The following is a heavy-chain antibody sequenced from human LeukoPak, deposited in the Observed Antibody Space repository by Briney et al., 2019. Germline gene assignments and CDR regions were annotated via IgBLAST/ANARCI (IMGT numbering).Heavy chain of an antibody. CDR3: ARDTREGLDV. J-gene: IGHJ6*02. CDR1: GFTFSSYA. CDR2: IGLITTTT. V-gene: IGHV3-48*01. Sequence: GGSLRLSCAASGFTFSSYAMNWVRQTPGRGLEWLSYIGLITTTTSYADSVEGRFTISRDNAKNSLFLQMNSLKVDDTAVYFCARDTREGLDVWGLGTTVTVPS.